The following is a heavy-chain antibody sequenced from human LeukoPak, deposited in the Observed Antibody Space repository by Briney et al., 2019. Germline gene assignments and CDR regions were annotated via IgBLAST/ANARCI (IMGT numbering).Heavy chain of an antibody. J-gene: IGHJ4*02. CDR2: IHYTGRT. V-gene: IGHV4-39*01. CDR1: GGSTSSSSYY. D-gene: IGHD3-22*01. Sequence: PSETLSLTCTVSGGSTSSSSYYWGWIRQPPGKGLEWIGNIHYTGRTYYNPSLKSRVTISVDTSKNQFSLKLSSVSAADTAVYYCARLYYYDSSGPPLWGQGTLVTVSS. CDR3: ARLYYYDSSGPPL.